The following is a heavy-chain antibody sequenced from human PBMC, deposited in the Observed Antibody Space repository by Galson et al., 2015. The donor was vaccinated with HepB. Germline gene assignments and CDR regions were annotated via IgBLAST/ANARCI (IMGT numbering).Heavy chain of an antibody. CDR1: GYTFTNYG. D-gene: IGHD3-22*01. CDR3: ARDPRDSSGYYNGMDV. V-gene: IGHV1-18*01. CDR2: ISTSKGNT. Sequence: SVKVSCKASGYTFTNYGISWVRQAPGQGLEWMGWISTSKGNTNYAQNLQGRVTMTTDTSTNTAYMELRSLRSDDTAVYYCARDPRDSSGYYNGMDVWGQGTTVTVSS. J-gene: IGHJ6*02.